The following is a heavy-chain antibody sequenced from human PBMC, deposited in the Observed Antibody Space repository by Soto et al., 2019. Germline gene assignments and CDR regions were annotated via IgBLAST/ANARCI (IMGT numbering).Heavy chain of an antibody. Sequence: GGSLRLSCGASGFTFSSYWMHWGRQAPGKGLVWVSRRNGDGSSTSYSDSVKGRFTISRDNAKNTLYLQMKSLGAEDAAVVYFAREAKRINIFGVVINHYYYYYGMDAWGQGTTVTVSS. J-gene: IGHJ6*02. D-gene: IGHD3-3*02. CDR3: AREAKRINIFGVVINHYYYYYGMDA. CDR2: RNGDGSST. CDR1: GFTFSSYW. V-gene: IGHV3-74*01.